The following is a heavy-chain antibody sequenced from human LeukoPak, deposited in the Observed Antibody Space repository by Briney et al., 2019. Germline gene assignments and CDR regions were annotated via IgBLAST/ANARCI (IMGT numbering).Heavy chain of an antibody. V-gene: IGHV3-23*01. Sequence: GGSLRLSCAASGFTFSSYAMSWVRQAPGKGLEWVSAISGSGGSTYYADSVKGRFTISRDNSKNTLYLQMNSLRAEYTAVYYCAKLIVVVPAAPFDYWGQGTLVTVSS. J-gene: IGHJ4*02. CDR2: ISGSGGST. CDR1: GFTFSSYA. CDR3: AKLIVVVPAAPFDY. D-gene: IGHD2-2*01.